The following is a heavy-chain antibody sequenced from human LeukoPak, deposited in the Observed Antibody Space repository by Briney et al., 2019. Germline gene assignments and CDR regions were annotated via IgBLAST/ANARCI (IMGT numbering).Heavy chain of an antibody. Sequence: ASVKVSCKASGYTFTSYYMHWVRQAPGQGLEWMGLINPSGGSTSYAQKFQGRVTMTRDMSTSTVYMELSSLRSEDTDVYYCARDGTYCSSTSCYHYYYYYIYVCCKRGTVTVAS. CDR2: INPSGGST. J-gene: IGHJ6*03. CDR1: GYTFTSYY. CDR3: ARDGTYCSSTSCYHYYYYYIYV. V-gene: IGHV1-46*01. D-gene: IGHD2-2*01.